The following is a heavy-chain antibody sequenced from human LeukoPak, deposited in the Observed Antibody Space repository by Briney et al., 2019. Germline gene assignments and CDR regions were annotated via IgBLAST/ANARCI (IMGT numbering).Heavy chain of an antibody. D-gene: IGHD6-19*01. CDR2: ISYDGVNT. J-gene: IGHJ4*02. V-gene: IGHV3-30*04. CDR1: GFTFRSSA. Sequence: GRSLRLSCTASGFTFRSSAMHWVRQAPGKGLEWVAVISYDGVNTYFADSVKGRFTISRDNSRNTLFLQMSSLRHEDTAVYFCARDQGLAVASSWGGLDYWGQGTLVTVSS. CDR3: ARDQGLAVASSWGGLDY.